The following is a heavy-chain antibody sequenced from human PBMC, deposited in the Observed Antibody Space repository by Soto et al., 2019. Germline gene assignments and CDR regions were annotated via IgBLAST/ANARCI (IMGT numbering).Heavy chain of an antibody. CDR1: GFTFSSYA. J-gene: IGHJ6*02. D-gene: IGHD6-13*01. Sequence: PGGSLRLSCAASGFTFSSYAMHWVRQAPGKGLEWVAVISYDGSNKYYADSVKGRFTISRDNSKNTLYLQMNSLRAEDTAVYYCAREPYSSSWYLPPYYYYYYGMDVWGQGTTVTVSS. CDR3: AREPYSSSWYLPPYYYYYYGMDV. V-gene: IGHV3-30-3*01. CDR2: ISYDGSNK.